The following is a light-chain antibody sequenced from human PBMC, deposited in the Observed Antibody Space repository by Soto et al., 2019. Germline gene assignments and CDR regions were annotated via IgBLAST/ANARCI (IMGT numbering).Light chain of an antibody. CDR2: EAS. J-gene: IGKJ1*01. V-gene: IGKV1-5*03. CDR3: QQYNNFAWT. CDR1: QNVKSW. Sequence: DIQMTQSPSTLSASVGDRVTITCRASQNVKSWLAWYQRKPGQAPKLLLDEASDLESGVPSGFSGSCSGTEVTPTISSLQHDDCACYDCQQYNNFAWTFGQGTMV.